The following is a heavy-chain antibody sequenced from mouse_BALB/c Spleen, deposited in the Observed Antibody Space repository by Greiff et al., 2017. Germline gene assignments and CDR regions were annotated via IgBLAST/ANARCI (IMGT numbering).Heavy chain of an antibody. V-gene: IGHV3-1*02. CDR2: IHYSGST. CDR1: GYSITSGYS. J-gene: IGHJ1*01. Sequence: EVKLMESGPDLVKPSQSLSLTCTVTGYSITSGYSWHWIRQFPGNKLEWMGYIHYSGSTNYNPSLKSRISITRDTSKNQFFLQLNSVTTEDTATYYCARGDYGSRNWYFDVWGAGTTVTVSS. CDR3: ARGDYGSRNWYFDV. D-gene: IGHD1-1*01.